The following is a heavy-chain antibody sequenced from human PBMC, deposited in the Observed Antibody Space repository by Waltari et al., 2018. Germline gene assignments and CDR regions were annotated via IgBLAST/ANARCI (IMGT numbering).Heavy chain of an antibody. D-gene: IGHD3-9*01. CDR1: GFSLTNYT. J-gene: IGHJ5*01. CDR2: ISGTSRTT. V-gene: IGHV3-48*01. CDR3: AVARGNYDVLTGFPVDS. Sequence: EERLVQSGGGLVQPGGSLRLSCEASGFSLTNYTMNWVRQAPGKGVAWVSYISGTSRTTFYADSVRGRFIISRNKAKNSLSLQMVSLRGEDTAVYYCAVARGNYDVLTGFPVDSWGQGTLVTVSS.